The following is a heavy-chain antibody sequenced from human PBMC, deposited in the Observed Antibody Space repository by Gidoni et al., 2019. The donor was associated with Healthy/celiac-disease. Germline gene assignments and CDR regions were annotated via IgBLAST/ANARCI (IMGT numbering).Heavy chain of an antibody. Sequence: QVQLQQWGAGLLKPSETLSLTCAVYGGSFSGYYWSWIRQPPGKGLEWIGEINHSGSTNYNPSLKSRVTISVDTSKIQFSLKLSSVTAADTAVYYCARVRDGSPHPELFDYWGQGTLVTVSS. CDR2: INHSGST. V-gene: IGHV4-34*01. CDR3: ARVRDGSPHPELFDY. CDR1: GGSFSGYY. D-gene: IGHD1-7*01. J-gene: IGHJ4*02.